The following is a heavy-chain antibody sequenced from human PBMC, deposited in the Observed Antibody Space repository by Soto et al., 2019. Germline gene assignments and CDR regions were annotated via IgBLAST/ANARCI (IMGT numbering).Heavy chain of an antibody. Sequence: QVHLVQSGAEVKKPGASVRVSCKASGYSFTGNSMHWVRQAPGQGLEWMGWINPNNGGTNYAQRFRGWVTMTRDTSVSTAYMDLNRLKSDDTAVYYGVIQRSVVVYWGQGTLVTVSS. CDR1: GYSFTGNS. CDR3: VIQRSVVVY. CDR2: INPNNGGT. D-gene: IGHD2-15*01. V-gene: IGHV1-2*04. J-gene: IGHJ4*02.